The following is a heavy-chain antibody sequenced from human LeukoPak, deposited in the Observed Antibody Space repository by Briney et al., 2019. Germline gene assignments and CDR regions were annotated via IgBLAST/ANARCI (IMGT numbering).Heavy chain of an antibody. Sequence: GESLKISCKGSGYSFTNYWIGWVRQMPGKGLEWMGIIYPTDSDTGYSPSFQGQVTISADKSISTAFLQWNSLKASDTAMYYCARQGYDTSGYAYYFDFWGRGTLVTVSS. CDR1: GYSFTNYW. CDR3: ARQGYDTSGYAYYFDF. D-gene: IGHD3-22*01. J-gene: IGHJ4*02. CDR2: IYPTDSDT. V-gene: IGHV5-51*01.